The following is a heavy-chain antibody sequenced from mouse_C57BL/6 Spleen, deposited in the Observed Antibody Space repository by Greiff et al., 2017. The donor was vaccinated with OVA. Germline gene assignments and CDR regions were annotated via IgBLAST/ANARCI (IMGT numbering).Heavy chain of an antibody. V-gene: IGHV5-4*01. D-gene: IGHD2-3*01. J-gene: IGHJ4*01. CDR3: ARDDGSTGDYAMDY. CDR1: GFTFSSYA. Sequence: DVKLVESGGGLVKPGGSLKLSCAASGFTFSSYALSWVRQTPEKRLEWVATISDGGSYTYYPDNVKGRFTISRDNAKNNLYLQMSHLKSEDTAMYYCARDDGSTGDYAMDYWGQGTSVTVSS. CDR2: ISDGGSYT.